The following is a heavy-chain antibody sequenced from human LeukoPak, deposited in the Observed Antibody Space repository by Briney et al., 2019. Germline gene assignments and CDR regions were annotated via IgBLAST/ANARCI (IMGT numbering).Heavy chain of an antibody. Sequence: ASVKVSCKTSGYLFTGFYIHWVRQVPGQGLEWMGWINPNSGDTKSAPKFQGRVAMTRVTSINTAYMEVSGLTPDDTAIYYCAKRGGALSHWGQGTAVTVTS. J-gene: IGHJ4*02. D-gene: IGHD2-21*01. CDR1: GYLFTGFY. CDR2: INPNSGDT. V-gene: IGHV1-2*02. CDR3: AKRGGALSH.